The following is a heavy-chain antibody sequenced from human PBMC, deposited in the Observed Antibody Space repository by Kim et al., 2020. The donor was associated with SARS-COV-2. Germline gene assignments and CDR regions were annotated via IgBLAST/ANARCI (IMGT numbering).Heavy chain of an antibody. CDR1: GFTFSSYA. CDR3: ARDEAPYGSGSAFDY. V-gene: IGHV3-30*04. CDR2: ISYDGSNK. D-gene: IGHD3-10*01. Sequence: GGSLRLSCAASGFTFSSYAMHWVRQAPGKGLEWVAVISYDGSNKYYADSVKGRFTISRDNSKNTLYLQMNSLIAEDTAVYYCARDEAPYGSGSAFDYWG. J-gene: IGHJ4*01.